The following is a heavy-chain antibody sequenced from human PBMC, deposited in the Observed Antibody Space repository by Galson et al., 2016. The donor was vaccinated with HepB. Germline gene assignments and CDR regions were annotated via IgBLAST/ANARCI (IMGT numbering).Heavy chain of an antibody. J-gene: IGHJ6*02. D-gene: IGHD5-18*01. CDR3: VREILLVVGYYGMDV. CDR1: GLTFSSYD. Sequence: SLRLSCAASGLTFSSYDMHWVRQATGKGLEWVSGIDTAGGASYLGSVKGRFTISRENAKNSLYLQMNSLRVGDTAVYYCVREILLVVGYYGMDVWGQGALVIVSS. CDR2: IDTAGGA. V-gene: IGHV3-13*01.